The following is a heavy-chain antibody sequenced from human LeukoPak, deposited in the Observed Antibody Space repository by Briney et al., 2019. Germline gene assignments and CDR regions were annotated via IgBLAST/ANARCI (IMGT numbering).Heavy chain of an antibody. J-gene: IGHJ3*02. D-gene: IGHD2-15*01. Sequence: GASVTVSCKASAYTFTGYYMHWVRQAPGQGLEWMGWINPNSGGTNYAQKFQGRVTMTRDTSISTAYMELSRLRSDDTAVYYCARGKVVVAATEGVAFDIWGQGTMVTVSS. V-gene: IGHV1-2*02. CDR3: ARGKVVVAATEGVAFDI. CDR1: AYTFTGYY. CDR2: INPNSGGT.